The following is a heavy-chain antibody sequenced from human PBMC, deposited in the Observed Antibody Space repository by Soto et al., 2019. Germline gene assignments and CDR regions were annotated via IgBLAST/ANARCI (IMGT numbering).Heavy chain of an antibody. CDR3: ARRECSGGTCSFDH. J-gene: IGHJ4*02. V-gene: IGHV4-39*01. CDR2: IHYTGST. Sequence: QLQLQESGPGLVKPSETLSLTCTVSGGSITSSNYYRGWIRQPPGKGLEWIGSIHYTGSTYYNPSPNSRVTRPVDTSKNQFSLKLSSVTAADTAVYYCARRECSGGTCSFDHWGQGTLVTVSS. CDR1: GGSITSSNYY. D-gene: IGHD2-15*01.